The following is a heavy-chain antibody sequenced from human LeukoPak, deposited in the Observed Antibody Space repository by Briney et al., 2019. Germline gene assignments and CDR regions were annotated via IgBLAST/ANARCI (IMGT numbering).Heavy chain of an antibody. J-gene: IGHJ3*02. D-gene: IGHD1-14*01. CDR2: IFHSGST. CDR1: GGSISSSSYY. CDR3: AGWSSGSSAYDI. Sequence: SETLSLTCTVSGGSISSSSYYWSWIRQPPGKGLERLGCIFHSGSTYYSPSFKSRVTISADTSKNQFSLRLPSVTAADTAVYYCAGWSSGSSAYDIWGHGTMVTVSS. V-gene: IGHV4-39*01.